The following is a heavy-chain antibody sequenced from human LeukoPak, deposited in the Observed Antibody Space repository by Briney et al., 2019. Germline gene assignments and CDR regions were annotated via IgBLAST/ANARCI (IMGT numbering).Heavy chain of an antibody. CDR1: GYRFTSYW. CDR2: IYPGDSDT. V-gene: IGHV5-51*01. Sequence: GESLKISCKGSGYRFTSYWIGWVRPLPGKGLEWMGIIYPGDSDTKYSPSFQGQVTISADKSTSTAYLQWSSLKASDTAMYYCARRSSSWDRYDNWGQGTLVTVSS. J-gene: IGHJ4*02. CDR3: ARRSSSWDRYDN. D-gene: IGHD6-13*01.